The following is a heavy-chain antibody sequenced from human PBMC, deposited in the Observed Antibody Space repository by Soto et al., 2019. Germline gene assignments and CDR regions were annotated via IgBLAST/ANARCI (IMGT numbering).Heavy chain of an antibody. Sequence: QVQLQESGPGLVKPSETLSLTCTVSGGSVSSGSYYWSWIRQPPGKGLEWIGYIYYSGSTNYNPSLKSRVTISVDTSKNQFSLKLSSVTAADTAVYYCATGRHYYDSSGYRYWGQGTLVTVSS. CDR3: ATGRHYYDSSGYRY. CDR1: GGSVSSGSYY. J-gene: IGHJ4*02. D-gene: IGHD3-22*01. V-gene: IGHV4-61*01. CDR2: IYYSGST.